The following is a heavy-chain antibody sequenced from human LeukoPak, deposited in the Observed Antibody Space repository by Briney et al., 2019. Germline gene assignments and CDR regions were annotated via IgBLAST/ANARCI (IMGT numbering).Heavy chain of an antibody. J-gene: IGHJ4*02. V-gene: IGHV1-69*05. CDR1: GGTFSSYA. CDR2: IIPIFGTA. D-gene: IGHD6-19*01. CDR3: ARVKRDSSGWYSFNFDY. Sequence: ASVKVSCKASGGTFSSYAISWVRQAPGQGLEWMGRIIPIFGTANYAQKFQGRVTITTDESTSTAYMELSSLRSEDTAVYCCARVKRDSSGWYSFNFDYWGQGTLVTVSS.